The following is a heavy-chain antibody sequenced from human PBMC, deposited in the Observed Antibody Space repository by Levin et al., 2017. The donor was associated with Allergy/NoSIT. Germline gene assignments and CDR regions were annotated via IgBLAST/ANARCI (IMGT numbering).Heavy chain of an antibody. CDR1: GFTFSSSS. CDR3: ARDRRGTMVRGVIKVWDRVDAFDI. J-gene: IGHJ3*02. V-gene: IGHV3-48*02. CDR2: ISSSSSTI. D-gene: IGHD3-10*01. Sequence: LSLPCAASGFTFSSSSMNWVRQAPGKGLEWVSYISSSSSTIYYADSVKGRFTISRDNAKNSLYLQMNSLRDEDTAVYYCARDRRGTMVRGVIKVWDRVDAFDIWGQGTMVTVSS.